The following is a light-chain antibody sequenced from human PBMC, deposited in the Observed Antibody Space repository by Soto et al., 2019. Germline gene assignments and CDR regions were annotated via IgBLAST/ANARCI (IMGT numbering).Light chain of an antibody. J-gene: IGKJ1*01. Sequence: ETVMTQSPATLSMSLGERATLSCRASQSVNSNLAWYQQKPGQAPRLLIYGASTRASGIPARFSGSGSGTEFTLTISSLQSEDFAVYYCQQYNFWLTFGQGTKVEIK. CDR2: GAS. V-gene: IGKV3-15*01. CDR3: QQYNFWLT. CDR1: QSVNSN.